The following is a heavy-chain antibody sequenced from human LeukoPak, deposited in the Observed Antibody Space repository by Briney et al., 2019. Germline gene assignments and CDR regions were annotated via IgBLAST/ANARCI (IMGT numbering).Heavy chain of an antibody. CDR3: ARAMVRGVIIGVSPWDYYGMDV. V-gene: IGHV3-66*02. CDR2: IYSGGST. Sequence: GGSLRLSCAASGFTVSSNYMSWVRQAPGKGLEWVSVIYSGGSTYYADSVKGRFTISRDNSKNTLYLQMNSLRAEDTAVYYCARAMVRGVIIGVSPWDYYGMDVWGQGTTVTVSS. J-gene: IGHJ6*02. D-gene: IGHD3-10*01. CDR1: GFTVSSNY.